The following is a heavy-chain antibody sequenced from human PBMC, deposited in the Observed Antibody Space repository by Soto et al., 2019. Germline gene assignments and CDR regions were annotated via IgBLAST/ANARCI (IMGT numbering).Heavy chain of an antibody. CDR2: IDWYDDK. D-gene: IGHD4-17*01. CDR1: EFSRSTSGMC. Sequence: SGPTLVNPTHTLTLTCTFSEFSRSTSGMCVSWIRQPPGKALEWLALIDWYDDKYYSTSLKTRLTISKDTSKNQVVITMTNMDPVYTTTYYFARTLNGESGDFPGTHMDVWGQGTTVTVSS. J-gene: IGHJ6*02. CDR3: ARTLNGESGDFPGTHMDV. V-gene: IGHV2-70*01.